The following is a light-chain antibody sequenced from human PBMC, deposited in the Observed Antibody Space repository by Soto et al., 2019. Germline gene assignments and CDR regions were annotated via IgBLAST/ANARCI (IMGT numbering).Light chain of an antibody. CDR3: QAYNSYPAT. CDR2: KAS. Sequence: DIQMTQSPSTLSASVGDRVSITCRASQSINSWLAWYQQIPGRAPKLLIYKASILDGGVTSRFSGRGYGTEFTLTISSLPPDDFATYYCQAYNSYPATFRKRTRLEIK. J-gene: IGKJ5*01. V-gene: IGKV1-5*03. CDR1: QSINSW.